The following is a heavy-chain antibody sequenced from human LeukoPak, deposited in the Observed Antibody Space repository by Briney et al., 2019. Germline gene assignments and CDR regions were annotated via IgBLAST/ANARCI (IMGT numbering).Heavy chain of an antibody. CDR1: GFTFSDYY. CDR2: ISSSGSTI. D-gene: IGHD2-15*01. CDR3: ARVLLLSYYYYGMDV. V-gene: IGHV3-11*04. Sequence: GGSLRLSCAASGFTFSDYYMSWIRQAPGKGLEWVSYISSSGSTIYYADSVKGRFTISRDNAKNSLYLQMNSLRAEDTAVYYCARVLLLSYYYYGMDVWGQGTTVTVSS. J-gene: IGHJ6*02.